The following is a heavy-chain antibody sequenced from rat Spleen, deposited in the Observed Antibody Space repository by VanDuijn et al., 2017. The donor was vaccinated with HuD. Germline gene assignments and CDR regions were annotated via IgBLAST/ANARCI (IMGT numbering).Heavy chain of an antibody. J-gene: IGHJ2*01. D-gene: IGHD4-3*01. CDR2: ISSGGST. CDR1: GFSLTSNG. CDR3: TRDALSIIRGPVDY. Sequence: QVQLKESGPGLVQPSQTLSLTCTVSGFSLTSNGVSWVRQPPGKGLEGIAAISSGGSTYYNSALKSRPSISRDTSKSQVFLKMNSLQTEYTAIYFCTRDALSIIRGPVDYWGQGVMVTVSS. V-gene: IGHV2S12*01.